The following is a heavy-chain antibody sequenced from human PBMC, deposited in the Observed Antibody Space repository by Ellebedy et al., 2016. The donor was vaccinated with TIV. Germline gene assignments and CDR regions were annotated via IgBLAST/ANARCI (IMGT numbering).Heavy chain of an antibody. V-gene: IGHV4-4*08. D-gene: IGHD3-3*01. CDR2: IYESGKM. CDR1: GASIRHNY. CDR3: ARMTRYYSFWSGYREHFDV. Sequence: MPGGSLRLSCDVSGASIRHNYWSWVRQPPGKGLEWIGYIYESGKMNYSPSLKSRITISMDTLKNHFSLKLESVTAADTAVYYCARMTRYYSFWSGYREHFDVWGQGTLVTVSS. J-gene: IGHJ4*02.